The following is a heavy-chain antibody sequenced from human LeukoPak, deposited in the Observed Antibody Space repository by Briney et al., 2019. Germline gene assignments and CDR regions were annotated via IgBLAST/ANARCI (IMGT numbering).Heavy chain of an antibody. D-gene: IGHD5-18*01. J-gene: IGHJ4*02. CDR2: INHSRST. CDR1: GGSFSGYY. CDR3: ARGRLSAMDY. V-gene: IGHV4-34*01. Sequence: SETLSLTCPVYGGSFSGYYCSWIRQPAGKGLEWIGEINHSRSTNYNPSLKSRVTISVDTSKYQFSLKLSSVTAADTAVYYCARGRLSAMDYWGQGTLVTVSS.